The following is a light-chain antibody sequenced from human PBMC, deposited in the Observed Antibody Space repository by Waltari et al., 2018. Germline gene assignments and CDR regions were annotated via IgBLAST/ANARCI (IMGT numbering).Light chain of an antibody. CDR2: EGS. J-gene: IGLJ1*01. CDR3: CSYAGSHYV. CDR1: SSDVGSYDL. V-gene: IGLV2-23*01. Sequence: QSALTQPASVSGSPGQSITISCTGTSSDVGSYDLVSWYQQHPGKAPKLMIYEGSKRPSGVSNRFSGSKSGNTASLTISGLQAEDEADYYCCSYAGSHYVVGTGTKVSVL.